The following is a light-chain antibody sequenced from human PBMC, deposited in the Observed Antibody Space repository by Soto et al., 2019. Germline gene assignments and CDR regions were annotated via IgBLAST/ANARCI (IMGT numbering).Light chain of an antibody. V-gene: IGKV2-28*01. J-gene: IGKJ1*01. CDR2: VDS. CDR3: LQALQTPVT. CDR1: QSLLHSNGYNY. Sequence: DIVMTQSPLSLPVTPGEPASISCRSSQSLLHSNGYNYLDWYLQKPGQSPQLLNYVDSNRASGVRDRFSGSGSGTVFTLIIRRVEAEDVGVYYCLQALQTPVTFGQGTKVEI.